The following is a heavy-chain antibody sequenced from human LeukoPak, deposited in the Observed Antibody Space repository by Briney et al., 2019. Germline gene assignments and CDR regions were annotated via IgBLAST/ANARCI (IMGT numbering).Heavy chain of an antibody. J-gene: IGHJ5*02. V-gene: IGHV3-7*01. D-gene: IGHD1-1*01. Sequence: GESLRLSCAASGFTFSSYWMSWVRQAPGKGLEWVASIKEDGSEQYYVDSVKDRFTISRDNAKNSLYLQMNSLRAEDMAVYYCARGGYYWGAWGQGTLVTVSS. CDR1: GFTFSSYW. CDR3: ARGGYYWGA. CDR2: IKEDGSEQ.